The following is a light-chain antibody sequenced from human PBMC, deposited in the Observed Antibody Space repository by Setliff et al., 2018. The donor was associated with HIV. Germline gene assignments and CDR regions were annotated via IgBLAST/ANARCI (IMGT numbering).Light chain of an antibody. CDR1: SSDIGSYNY. V-gene: IGLV2-14*01. CDR3: NTYISSTPNYV. J-gene: IGLJ1*01. Sequence: QSVLAQPASVSGPHGQSIAISCTGTSSDIGSYNYVSWYQHHPGKAPRLIIYDVTNRPSGVSDRFPGSKSGNTASLTISGLQAEDEADYYCNTYISSTPNYVFGTGTKVTVL. CDR2: DVT.